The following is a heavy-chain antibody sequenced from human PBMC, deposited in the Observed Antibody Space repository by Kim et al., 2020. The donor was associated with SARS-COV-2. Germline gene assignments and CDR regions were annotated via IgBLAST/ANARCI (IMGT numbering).Heavy chain of an antibody. CDR1: GFTFSSHA. CDR2: ISGSGGST. CDR3: AKGIIGVPAAHWYFDL. J-gene: IGHJ2*01. Sequence: GGSLRLSCAASGFTFSSHAMSWVRQAPGKGLEWVSSISGSGGSTRYADSVKGRFTISRDNSKNTLFLQMNSLRAEDTAVYYCAKGIIGVPAAHWYFDLWGRGTLVTVSS. D-gene: IGHD2-2*01. V-gene: IGHV3-23*01.